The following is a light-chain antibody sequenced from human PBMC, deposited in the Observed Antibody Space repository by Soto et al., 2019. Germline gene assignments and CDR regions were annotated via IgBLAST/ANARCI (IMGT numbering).Light chain of an antibody. V-gene: IGKV1-9*01. CDR1: QGIANF. CDR3: QQLNSFPHP. J-gene: IGKJ3*01. CDR2: GAS. Sequence: IQLTQSPSSLSASVGDRVTISCRASQGIANFLAWYQQKPGKAPMLLIYGASTLLSGVPSRFSGSGSGTAYHTTNSSQQPEQFAIQDCQQLNSFPHPFGPRNKLDI.